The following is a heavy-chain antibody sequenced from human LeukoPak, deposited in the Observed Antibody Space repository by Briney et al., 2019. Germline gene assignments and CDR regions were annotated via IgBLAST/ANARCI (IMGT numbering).Heavy chain of an antibody. J-gene: IGHJ4*02. CDR1: GGTFSSYA. CDR2: IIPIFGTA. V-gene: IGHV1-69*05. D-gene: IGHD2-2*01. Sequence: SVKVSCXASGGTFSSYAISWVRQAHGQGLEWMAGIIPIFGTANYAQKFQGRVTITTDESTSTAYMELSSLRSEDTAVYYCARAPDSTMYYFDYWGQGTLVTVSS. CDR3: ARAPDSTMYYFDY.